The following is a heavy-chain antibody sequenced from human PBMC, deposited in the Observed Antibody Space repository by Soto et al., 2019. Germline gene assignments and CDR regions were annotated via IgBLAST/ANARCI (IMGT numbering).Heavy chain of an antibody. Sequence: GGSLRLSCAASGFTFDDYAMHWVRQAPGKGLEWVSGISWNSGSIGYADSVKGRFTISRDNAKNSLYLQMNSLRAEDTALYYCAKDIHFYGSGSYTYFDYWGQGTLVTVSS. J-gene: IGHJ4*02. CDR1: GFTFDDYA. CDR2: ISWNSGSI. V-gene: IGHV3-9*01. D-gene: IGHD3-10*01. CDR3: AKDIHFYGSGSYTYFDY.